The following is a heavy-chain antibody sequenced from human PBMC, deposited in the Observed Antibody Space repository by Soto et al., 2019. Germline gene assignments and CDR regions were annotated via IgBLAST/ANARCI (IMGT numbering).Heavy chain of an antibody. J-gene: IGHJ4*02. CDR3: ARSHAVRSPFDY. Sequence: PGGSLRLSCAASGFTFSSYSMNWVRQAPGKGLEWVSSISSSSSYIYYADSVKGRFTISRDNARNPLYLQMNSLRAEDTAVYYCARSHAVRSPFDYWGQGTLVTVAS. D-gene: IGHD4-17*01. CDR1: GFTFSSYS. CDR2: ISSSSSYI. V-gene: IGHV3-21*01.